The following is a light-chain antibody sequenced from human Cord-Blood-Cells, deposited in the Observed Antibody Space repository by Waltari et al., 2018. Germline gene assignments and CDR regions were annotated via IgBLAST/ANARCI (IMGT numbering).Light chain of an antibody. Sequence: EIVLTQSPATLSLSPGESATLSCRASQSVSSYLAWYQQKPGQAPRLLIYDASNRATGIPARFSGSGSGTDFTLTISSLEPEDVAVYYCQQRSNWYTFGQGTKLEIK. J-gene: IGKJ2*01. CDR3: QQRSNWYT. CDR2: DAS. CDR1: QSVSSY. V-gene: IGKV3-11*01.